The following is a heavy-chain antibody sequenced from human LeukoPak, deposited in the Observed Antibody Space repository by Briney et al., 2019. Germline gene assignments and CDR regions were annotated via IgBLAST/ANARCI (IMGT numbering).Heavy chain of an antibody. CDR1: GGSISSGSYY. D-gene: IGHD2-15*01. J-gene: IGHJ6*03. Sequence: PSETLSLTCTVSGGSISSGSYYWSWIRQPAGKGLEWIGRIYTSGSTDYNPSLKSRVTISVDTSKNQFSLKLSSVTAADTAVYYCARTGYCSGGSCYHYYYYYMDVWGKGTTVTISS. CDR3: ARTGYCSGGSCYHYYYYYMDV. V-gene: IGHV4-61*02. CDR2: IYTSGST.